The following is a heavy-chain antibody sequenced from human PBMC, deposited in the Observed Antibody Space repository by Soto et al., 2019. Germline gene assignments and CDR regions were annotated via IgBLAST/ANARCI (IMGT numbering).Heavy chain of an antibody. V-gene: IGHV5-51*01. CDR1: GYSLTSYW. J-gene: IGHJ3*01. Sequence: PVESPMTPRHCPGYSLTSYWIGWVRELPGKGQEWMAIIYSGTSETIHHPSFQGQVTIPADKSTRTAYLQWGNLKASDTAIYFWVARGYQSTNAFDVWGQGTLVTVSS. CDR3: VARGYQSTNAFDV. CDR2: IYSGTSET. D-gene: IGHD5-12*01.